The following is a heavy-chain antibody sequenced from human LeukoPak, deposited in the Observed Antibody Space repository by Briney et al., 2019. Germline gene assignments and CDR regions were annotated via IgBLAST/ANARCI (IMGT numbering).Heavy chain of an antibody. CDR2: ISYDGRNK. Sequence: GGYLRLSWAASGFTFSRYGMHWVRQAPGKGLEWVAVISYDGRNKYYADSVKGRFTISRDNSKNTLYLQMSTLRVEDTAIYYCASHWAQQVVSDYWGQGTLVTVSS. J-gene: IGHJ4*02. CDR3: ASHWAQQVVSDY. D-gene: IGHD6-13*01. CDR1: GFTFSRYG. V-gene: IGHV3-30*03.